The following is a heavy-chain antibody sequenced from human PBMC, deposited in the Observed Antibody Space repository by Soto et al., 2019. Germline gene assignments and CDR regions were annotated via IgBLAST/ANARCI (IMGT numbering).Heavy chain of an antibody. Sequence: GGSLRLSCAASGFTFSSYAMSWVRQAPGKGLEWVSAISGSGGSTYYADSVKGRFTISRDNSKNTLYLQMNSLRAEDTAVYSPAKARIATVTTKPVNWFNPWGQEPRVTASS. V-gene: IGHV3-23*01. D-gene: IGHD4-17*01. J-gene: IGHJ5*02. CDR2: ISGSGGST. CDR3: AKARIATVTTKPVNWFNP. CDR1: GFTFSSYA.